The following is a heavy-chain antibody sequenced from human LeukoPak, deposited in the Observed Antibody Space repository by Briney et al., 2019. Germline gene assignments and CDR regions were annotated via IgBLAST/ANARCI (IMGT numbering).Heavy chain of an antibody. CDR2: IKQDGSEK. Sequence: GGSLRLSGAASGFTLSSYWMSWVRQAPGKGLEWVANIKQDGSEKYYVDSVKGRFTISRDNAKNSLYLQMNSLRAEDTAVYYRAAELYYGDQNFDYWGQGTLVTVSS. CDR3: AAELYYGDQNFDY. V-gene: IGHV3-7*01. J-gene: IGHJ4*02. CDR1: GFTLSSYW. D-gene: IGHD4-17*01.